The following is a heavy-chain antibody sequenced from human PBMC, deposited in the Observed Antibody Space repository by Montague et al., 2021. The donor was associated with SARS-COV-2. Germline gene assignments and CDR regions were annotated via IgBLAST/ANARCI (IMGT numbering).Heavy chain of an antibody. Sequence: SLRLSCAASGFTFGSYAMHWVRQAPGKGLEWVAVISYDGSNKYYADSVKGRFTISRDNSKNTLYLQMNSLRAEDTAVYYCARVIVVGYYGMDVWGQGTTVTVSS. CDR2: ISYDGSNK. D-gene: IGHD3-22*01. J-gene: IGHJ6*02. CDR3: ARVIVVGYYGMDV. V-gene: IGHV3-30-3*01. CDR1: GFTFGSYA.